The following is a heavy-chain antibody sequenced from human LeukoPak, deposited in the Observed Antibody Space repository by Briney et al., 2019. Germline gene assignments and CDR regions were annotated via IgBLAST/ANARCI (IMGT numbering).Heavy chain of an antibody. J-gene: IGHJ4*02. CDR1: GFTFSGYA. D-gene: IGHD1-7*01. CDR3: AAKGSGTPPY. V-gene: IGHV3-23*01. CDR2: ISGSGGST. Sequence: GGSLRLSCAASGFTFSGYAMSWVRQAPGKGLEWVSAISGSGGSTYYADSVKGRFTISRDNPKNTLYLQMNSLRAEDTAVYYCAAKGSGTPPYWGQGTLVTVSS.